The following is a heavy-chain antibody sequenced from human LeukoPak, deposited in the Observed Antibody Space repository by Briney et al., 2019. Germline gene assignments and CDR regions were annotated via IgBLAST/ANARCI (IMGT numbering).Heavy chain of an antibody. V-gene: IGHV1-18*01. CDR3: ARGPQTTVTTPYYYYGMDV. J-gene: IGHJ6*02. CDR2: ISAYNGNT. Sequence: ASVKVSCKAPGYTFTSYDISWVRQAPGQGLEWMGWISAYNGNTNYAQKLQGRVTMTTDTSTSTAYMGLRSLRSDDTAVYYCARGPQTTVTTPYYYYGMDVWGQGTTVTVSS. CDR1: GYTFTSYD. D-gene: IGHD4-11*01.